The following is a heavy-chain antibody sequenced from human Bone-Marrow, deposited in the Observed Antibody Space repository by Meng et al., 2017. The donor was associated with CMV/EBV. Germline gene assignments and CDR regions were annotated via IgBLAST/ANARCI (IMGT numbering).Heavy chain of an antibody. CDR2: ISWNSGNI. V-gene: IGHV3-9*01. Sequence: SLKISCAASGFIFDDHAMHWVRQAPGKGLEWVSSISWNSGNIAYAASVKGRFTISRDNANNSLYLQMNSLSPEDTALYYCAKDSQYYDFWSGAFDYWGQGTLVAVSS. CDR3: AKDSQYYDFWSGAFDY. J-gene: IGHJ4*02. D-gene: IGHD3-3*01. CDR1: GFIFDDHA.